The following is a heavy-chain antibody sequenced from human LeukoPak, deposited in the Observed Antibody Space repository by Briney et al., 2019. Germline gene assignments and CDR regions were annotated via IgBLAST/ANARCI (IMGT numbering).Heavy chain of an antibody. D-gene: IGHD2-2*01. V-gene: IGHV3-30*02. J-gene: IGHJ4*02. CDR1: GFTCSSYG. Sequence: SGGSLRLSCAASGFTCSSYGMHWVRQAPGKGLEWVAFIRYDGSNKYYADSVKGRFTISRDNSKNTLYLQMNSLRAEDTAVYYCAKAPGVVPAATFDYWGQGTLVTVSS. CDR3: AKAPGVVPAATFDY. CDR2: IRYDGSNK.